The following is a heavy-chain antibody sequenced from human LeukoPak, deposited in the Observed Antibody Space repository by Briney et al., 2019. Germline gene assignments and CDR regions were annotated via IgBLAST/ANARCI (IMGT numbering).Heavy chain of an antibody. Sequence: RGSLRLPGAASGFTFYDYGMSWVRQAPGKGLEWVSGINWNGGSTGYADSVKGRFTISRDNPKNSLYLQMNSLRAEDTALYYCARGSGIAVAGSFDYWGQGTLVTVSS. J-gene: IGHJ4*02. CDR2: INWNGGST. CDR1: GFTFYDYG. CDR3: ARGSGIAVAGSFDY. D-gene: IGHD6-19*01. V-gene: IGHV3-20*04.